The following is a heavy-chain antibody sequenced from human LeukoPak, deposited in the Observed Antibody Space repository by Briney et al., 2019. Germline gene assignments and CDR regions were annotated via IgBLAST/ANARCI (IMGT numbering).Heavy chain of an antibody. CDR1: GFTVSSNY. CDR2: IYSGGST. D-gene: IGHD2-2*01. J-gene: IGHJ5*02. CDR3: ARGSDIVVVPAVSSWFDP. Sequence: GGSLRLSCAASGFTVSSNYMSRVRQAPGKGLEWVSVIYSGGSTYYADSVKGRFTISRDNSKNTLYLQMNSLRAEDTAVYYCARGSDIVVVPAVSSWFDPWGQGTLVTVSS. V-gene: IGHV3-53*01.